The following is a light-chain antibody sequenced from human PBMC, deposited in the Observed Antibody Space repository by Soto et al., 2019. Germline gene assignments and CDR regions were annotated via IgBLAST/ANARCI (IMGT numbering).Light chain of an antibody. CDR1: SSNIGSNT. V-gene: IGLV1-44*01. J-gene: IGLJ2*01. Sequence: QSVLTQPPSASGTPGQRVTISCSGSSSNIGSNTVNWYQQLPGTAHKLLIYSNNQRPSGVPDRFSGSKSGTSASLAISGLQSEDEADYYCAAWDDSLNGHVFGGGTKLTVL. CDR3: AAWDDSLNGHV. CDR2: SNN.